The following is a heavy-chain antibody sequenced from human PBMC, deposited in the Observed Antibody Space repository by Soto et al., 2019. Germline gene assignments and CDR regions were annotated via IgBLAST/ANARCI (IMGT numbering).Heavy chain of an antibody. V-gene: IGHV4-59*08. D-gene: IGHD1-26*01. CDR3: ARLGGSYAVPHFDY. Sequence: SETKSLPWTVAGGSSIDFYGTWIRQPQGKGLEWMGYIYYSGTTTNYNPSLKSRVTLSVDTSKNQFSLKLSSVTAADTAVYYCARLGGSYAVPHFDYWGQGTLVTVSS. J-gene: IGHJ4*02. CDR1: GGSSIDFY. CDR2: IYYSGTT.